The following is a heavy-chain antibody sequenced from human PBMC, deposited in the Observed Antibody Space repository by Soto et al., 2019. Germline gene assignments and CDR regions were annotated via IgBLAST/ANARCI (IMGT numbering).Heavy chain of an antibody. CDR2: IIPILGIA. J-gene: IGHJ3*02. V-gene: IGHV1-69*08. CDR3: ARDRRDMIVGLYDAFDI. D-gene: IGHD3-22*01. CDR1: GGTFSSYT. Sequence: QVQLVQSGAEVKKPGSSVKVSCKASGGTFSSYTISWVRQAPGQGLEWMGRIIPILGIANYAQKFQGRVTITADKSTSTAYMELSSLRSEDTAVYYCARDRRDMIVGLYDAFDIWGQGTMVTVSS.